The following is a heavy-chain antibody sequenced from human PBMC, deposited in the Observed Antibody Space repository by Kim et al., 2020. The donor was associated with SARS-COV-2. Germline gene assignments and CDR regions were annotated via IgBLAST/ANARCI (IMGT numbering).Heavy chain of an antibody. CDR3: TRGYTTFGVVIAAN. J-gene: IGHJ4*02. V-gene: IGHV3-49*04. Sequence: GGSLRLSCTASGFSFGDYAMSWVRQAPGAGLEWVGFIGNKANGGATDYAASVKGRFTISRDDSKSIAYLQMNSLKVEDTAVYYCTRGYTTFGVVIAANWGQGTLVTVSS. CDR1: GFSFGDYA. D-gene: IGHD3-3*01. CDR2: IGNKANGGAT.